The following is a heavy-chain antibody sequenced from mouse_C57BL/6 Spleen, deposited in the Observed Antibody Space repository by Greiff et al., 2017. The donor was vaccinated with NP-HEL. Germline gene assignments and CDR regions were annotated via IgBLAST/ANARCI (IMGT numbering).Heavy chain of an antibody. J-gene: IGHJ3*01. D-gene: IGHD1-1*01. CDR3: ARGYYGSRLAY. CDR1: GYTFTDYY. CDR2: INPNNGGT. V-gene: IGHV1-26*01. Sequence: EVQLQQSGPELVKPGASVKISCKASGYTFTDYYMNWVKQSHGKSLEWIGDINPNNGGTSYNQKFKGKATLTVDKSSSTAYMELRSLTSEDSAVYYCARGYYGSRLAYWGQGTLVTVSA.